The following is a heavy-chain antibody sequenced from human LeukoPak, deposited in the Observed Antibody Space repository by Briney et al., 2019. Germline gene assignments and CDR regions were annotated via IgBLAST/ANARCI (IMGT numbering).Heavy chain of an antibody. Sequence: ASVKVSCKGSGNTLSGNYLHWVRQAPGQGLEWMGWINPNSGRTNYAQKFQGRVTMTRDTSIITAYMELSRLRSDDTAVYFCARGARGALLDYWGQGTLVTVSS. J-gene: IGHJ4*02. V-gene: IGHV1-2*02. D-gene: IGHD6-6*01. CDR2: INPNSGRT. CDR3: ARGARGALLDY. CDR1: GNTLSGNY.